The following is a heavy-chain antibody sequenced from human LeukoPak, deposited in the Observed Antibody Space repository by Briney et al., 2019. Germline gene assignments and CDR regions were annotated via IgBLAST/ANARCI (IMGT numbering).Heavy chain of an antibody. CDR2: IRYDGSNK. Sequence: HPGGSLRLSCAASGFTFSSYGMHWVRQAPGKGLEWVAFIRYDGSNKYYADSVKGRFTISRDNSKNTLHLQMNSLRAEDTAVYYCAKDKIWGEDYFDYWGQGTLVTVSS. V-gene: IGHV3-30*02. J-gene: IGHJ4*02. CDR1: GFTFSSYG. CDR3: AKDKIWGEDYFDY. D-gene: IGHD3-16*01.